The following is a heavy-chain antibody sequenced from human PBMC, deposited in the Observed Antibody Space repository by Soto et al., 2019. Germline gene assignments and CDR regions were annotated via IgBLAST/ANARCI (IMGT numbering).Heavy chain of an antibody. D-gene: IGHD3-10*01. CDR1: GFTFSSYG. V-gene: IGHV3-30*18. Sequence: GGSLRLSCAASGFTFSSYGMHWVRQAPGKGLEWVAVISNDGNNKYHADSVKGRFTISRDNSRNTLYLQMNSLRAEDTAVYYCAKGSGRGSADYYFDYWGQGTLVTVSS. CDR2: ISNDGNNK. J-gene: IGHJ4*02. CDR3: AKGSGRGSADYYFDY.